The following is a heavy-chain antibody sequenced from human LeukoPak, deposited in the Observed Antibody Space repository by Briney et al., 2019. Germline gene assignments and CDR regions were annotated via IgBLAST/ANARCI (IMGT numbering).Heavy chain of an antibody. V-gene: IGHV3-11*01. CDR1: GFAFSDYY. CDR3: ARSTISSGWYRDYYYGMDV. Sequence: PGGSLRLSCAASGFAFSDYYMSWIHQAPGKGLEWVSYISSSGSTIYYADSVKGRFTISRDNAKNSLYLQMNSLRAEDTAVYYCARSTISSGWYRDYYYGMDVWGQGTTVTVSS. J-gene: IGHJ6*02. CDR2: ISSSGSTI. D-gene: IGHD6-19*01.